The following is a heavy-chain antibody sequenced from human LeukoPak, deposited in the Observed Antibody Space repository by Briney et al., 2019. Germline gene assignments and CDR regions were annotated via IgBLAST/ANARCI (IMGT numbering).Heavy chain of an antibody. CDR3: AKNLGSGWYFPFDY. CDR2: ISSSGSTI. CDR1: GFTFSSYE. J-gene: IGHJ4*02. Sequence: EGSLRLSCAASGFTFSSYEMNWVRQAPGKGLEWVSYISSSGSTIYYADSVKGRFTISRDNAKNSLYLQMNSLSAEDTALYYCAKNLGSGWYFPFDYWGQGTLVTVSS. D-gene: IGHD6-19*01. V-gene: IGHV3-48*03.